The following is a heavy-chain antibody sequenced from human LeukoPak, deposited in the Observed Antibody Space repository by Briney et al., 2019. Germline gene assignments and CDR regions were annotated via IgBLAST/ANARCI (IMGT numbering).Heavy chain of an antibody. D-gene: IGHD6-13*01. CDR2: IWHSGHT. Sequence: PSQTLSLTCAVSGGSISSGDYSWSWIRQPPGSGLEWIGYIWHSGHTNYNPSLRSRVTISLARSNSQFSLRLGSVTAADTAVYYCARARESMATAGSYFDYWGQGTLVTVSS. CDR3: ARARESMATAGSYFDY. J-gene: IGHJ4*02. V-gene: IGHV4-30-2*01. CDR1: GGSISSGDYS.